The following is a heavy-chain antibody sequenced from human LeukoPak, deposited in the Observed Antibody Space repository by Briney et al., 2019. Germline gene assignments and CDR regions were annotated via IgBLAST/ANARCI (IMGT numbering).Heavy chain of an antibody. CDR3: ARGNGFLEWFDFGY. V-gene: IGHV1-8*01. CDR2: MNPNSGNT. Sequence: ASVKVSCKASGYTFTSYDINWVRQATGQGLEWMGWMNPNSGNTGYAQKFQGRVTMTRNTSISTAYMELSSLRSEDTAVYYCARGNGFLEWFDFGYWGQGTLVTVSS. D-gene: IGHD3-3*01. CDR1: GYTFTSYD. J-gene: IGHJ4*02.